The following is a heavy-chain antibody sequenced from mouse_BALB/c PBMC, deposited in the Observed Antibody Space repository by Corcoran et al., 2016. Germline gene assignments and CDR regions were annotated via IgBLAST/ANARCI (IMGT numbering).Heavy chain of an antibody. J-gene: IGHJ4*01. CDR1: GYSITSGYY. CDR3: ARDQGNYAMDY. D-gene: IGHD3-2*02. Sequence: DVQLQESGPGLVKPSQSLSLTCSVTGYSITSGYYWNWIRQFPGNKLEWMGYISYDGSHNYNPSLKNRISITRDTSKNQVFLELNSVTTEDTATDACARDQGNYAMDYWGQGTLVTFSS. CDR2: ISYDGSH. V-gene: IGHV3-6*02.